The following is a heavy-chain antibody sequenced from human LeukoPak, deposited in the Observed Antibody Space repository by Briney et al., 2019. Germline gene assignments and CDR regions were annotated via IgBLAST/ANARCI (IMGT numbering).Heavy chain of an antibody. D-gene: IGHD2-2*01. CDR3: ARKLGYCTGASCYVDY. J-gene: IGHJ4*02. Sequence: GGSLRLSCTASGFIFSSYWMTWVRQAPGKGLEWVANIKQDGNKKYYVDSVKGRFTISRDNAQNSLYLQMNSLRADDTAVYYCARKLGYCTGASCYVDYWGQGTLVTVSS. V-gene: IGHV3-7*03. CDR1: GFIFSSYW. CDR2: IKQDGNKK.